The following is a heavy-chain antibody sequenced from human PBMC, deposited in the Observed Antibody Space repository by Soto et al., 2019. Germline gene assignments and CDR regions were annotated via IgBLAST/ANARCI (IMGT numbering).Heavy chain of an antibody. CDR2: INPNSGGT. CDR1: GYTFTGYY. Sequence: ASVKVSCKASGYTFTGYYMHWVRQAPGQGLEWMGWINPNSGGTNYAQKFQGWVTMTRDTSISTAYMELSRLRSDDAAVYYCARPLYRGYSGTLVPYFDYWGQGTLVTVSS. V-gene: IGHV1-2*04. J-gene: IGHJ4*02. CDR3: ARPLYRGYSGTLVPYFDY. D-gene: IGHD5-12*01.